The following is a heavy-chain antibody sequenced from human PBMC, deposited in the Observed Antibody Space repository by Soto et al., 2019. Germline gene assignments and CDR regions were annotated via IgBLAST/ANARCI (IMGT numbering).Heavy chain of an antibody. D-gene: IGHD3-22*01. CDR1: GGSISSGGYY. Sequence: SETLSLTCTVSGGSISSGGYYWSWIRQHPGKGLEWIGYIYYSGSTYYNPSLKSRVTISVDTSKNQFSLKLSSVTAADTAVYYCARGSTYYYDSSGYYSNWFDPWGQGXLVTVSS. V-gene: IGHV4-31*03. CDR2: IYYSGST. CDR3: ARGSTYYYDSSGYYSNWFDP. J-gene: IGHJ5*02.